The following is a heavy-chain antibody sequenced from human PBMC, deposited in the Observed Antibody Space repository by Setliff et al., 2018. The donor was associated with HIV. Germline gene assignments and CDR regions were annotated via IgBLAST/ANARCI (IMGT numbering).Heavy chain of an antibody. CDR3: ARDLLGPARFHPNPFDV. CDR1: GGAFSDYG. D-gene: IGHD3-10*02. V-gene: IGHV1-69*11. CDR2: IIPLLGTA. Sequence: SVKVSCKASGGAFSDYGVSWVRQAPGEGLEWMGTIIPLLGTANYAQKSQGRLTITADEPRRIAYMQLSSLSPEDTAIFYCARDLLGPARFHPNPFDVWGQGTLVTVSS. J-gene: IGHJ3*01.